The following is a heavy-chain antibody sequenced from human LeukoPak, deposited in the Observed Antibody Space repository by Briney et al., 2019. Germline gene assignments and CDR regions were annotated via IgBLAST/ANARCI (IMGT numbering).Heavy chain of an antibody. J-gene: IGHJ4*02. CDR2: IYYSGST. CDR3: ARIKDGDYFDY. D-gene: IGHD4-17*01. Sequence: SETLSLTCTVSGGSISSSSYYWSWIRQPPGKGLEWIGYIYYSGSTNYNPSLKSRVTISVDTSKNQFSLKLSSVTAADTAVYYCARIKDGDYFDYWGQGTLVTVSS. CDR1: GGSISSSSYY. V-gene: IGHV4-61*01.